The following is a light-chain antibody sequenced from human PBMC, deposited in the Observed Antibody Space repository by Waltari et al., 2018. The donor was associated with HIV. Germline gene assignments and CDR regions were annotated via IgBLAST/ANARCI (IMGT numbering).Light chain of an antibody. Sequence: FVLTQPPSVSVTPGQTARITCGGYNIGYKHVHWYQQKPGQAPVLVVCDDTYRPSGVPERISGSKSGNSATLTISRVDGGDEADYYCQVWDGSGDRYVFGTGTKVTVL. CDR2: DDT. CDR3: QVWDGSGDRYV. CDR1: NIGYKH. V-gene: IGLV3-21*02. J-gene: IGLJ1*01.